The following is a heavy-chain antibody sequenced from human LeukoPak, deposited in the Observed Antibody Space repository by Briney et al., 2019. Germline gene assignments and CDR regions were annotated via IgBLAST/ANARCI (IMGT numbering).Heavy chain of an antibody. CDR1: GFTFSSYG. D-gene: IGHD3-22*01. CDR2: IWYDGSNK. V-gene: IGHV3-33*08. CDR3: ARARNNYDRSGFSALDY. J-gene: IGHJ4*02. Sequence: PGRSLRLSCAASGFTFSSYGMHWVRQAPGKGLEWVAVIWYDGSNKDYADSVKGRFTISRDNSKNTLYLQMNSLRAEDTAVYYCARARNNYDRSGFSALDYWGQGTLVTVSS.